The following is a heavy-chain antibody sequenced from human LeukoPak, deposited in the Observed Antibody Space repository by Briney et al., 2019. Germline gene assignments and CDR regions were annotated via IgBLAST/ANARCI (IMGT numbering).Heavy chain of an antibody. J-gene: IGHJ5*02. CDR3: AKDQDSRAPDWFDP. CDR2: ISDDGNRK. Sequence: PGGSLRLSCAASGFTFSNYYMHWGRQAPGKGLEWVAVISDDGNRKYYADSVQGRFTISRDNSKNILYLQMNSLRAEDTAVYYCAKDQDSRAPDWFDPWGQGTLVTVSS. CDR1: GFTFSNYY. V-gene: IGHV3-30*18. D-gene: IGHD6-25*01.